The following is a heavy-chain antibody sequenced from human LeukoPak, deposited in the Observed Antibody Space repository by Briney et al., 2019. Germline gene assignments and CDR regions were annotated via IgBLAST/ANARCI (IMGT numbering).Heavy chain of an antibody. CDR1: GFTFSSYA. CDR2: ISGSGGST. D-gene: IGHD6-13*01. Sequence: GGSLRLSCAASGFTFSSYAINWVRQAPGKGLEWVSIISGSGGSTYYADSVKGRFTISRDNSKNTLYLQMNSLRAEDTAVYYCARVFGQQPPNYWGQGTLVTVSS. V-gene: IGHV3-23*01. CDR3: ARVFGQQPPNY. J-gene: IGHJ4*02.